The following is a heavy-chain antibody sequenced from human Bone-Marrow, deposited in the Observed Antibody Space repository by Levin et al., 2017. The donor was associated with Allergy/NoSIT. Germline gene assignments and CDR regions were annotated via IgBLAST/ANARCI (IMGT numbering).Heavy chain of an antibody. D-gene: IGHD6-19*01. Sequence: NASETLSLTCTVSGDSVNNDNYYWGWVRQPPGKGLEWIGSIYYSGSTYSNPALNRRVTISLDTSRNQFSLRLISVTAADTAVYYCARERKRGVAALFDFWGQGSLVTVSS. V-gene: IGHV4-39*07. CDR3: ARERKRGVAALFDF. J-gene: IGHJ4*02. CDR1: GDSVNNDNYY. CDR2: IYYSGST.